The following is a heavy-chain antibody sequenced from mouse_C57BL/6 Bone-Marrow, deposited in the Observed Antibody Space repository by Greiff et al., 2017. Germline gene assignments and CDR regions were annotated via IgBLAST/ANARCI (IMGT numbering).Heavy chain of an antibody. D-gene: IGHD1-1*01. CDR2: ISDGGSYT. J-gene: IGHJ2*01. CDR3: ARSYYYGSDY. Sequence: EVQLVESGGGLVKPGGSVKLSCAASGFTFSSYAMSWVRQTPEKRLEWIATISDGGSYTYYPDNVKGRFTISRDNAKNNLYMQMSHLTAEDTAMYYCARSYYYGSDYWGQGTTLTVSS. CDR1: GFTFSSYA. V-gene: IGHV5-4*01.